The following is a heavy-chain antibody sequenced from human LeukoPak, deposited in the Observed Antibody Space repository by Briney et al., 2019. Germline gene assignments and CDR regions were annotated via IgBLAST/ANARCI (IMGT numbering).Heavy chain of an antibody. D-gene: IGHD5-18*01. J-gene: IGHJ6*03. V-gene: IGHV4-61*02. Sequence: SETLCLTCAASGASISSPTYYWAWLRQPAGKALEWIGRVHITGNTNNNPSLSNRVTISLDTPMNQFSLKLNSVTAADTAVYYCARDDSRGYNYGHYYYYMDVWGEGATVTV. CDR2: VHITGNT. CDR3: ARDDSRGYNYGHYYYYMDV. CDR1: GASISSPTYY.